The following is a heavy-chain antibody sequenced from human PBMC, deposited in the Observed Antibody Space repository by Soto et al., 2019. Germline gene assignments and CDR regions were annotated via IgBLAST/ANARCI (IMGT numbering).Heavy chain of an antibody. CDR3: ARDRTVSTLVRGVITRGWFYP. V-gene: IGHV1-69*06. D-gene: IGHD3-10*01. CDR2: IIPIFGTA. J-gene: IGHJ5*02. Sequence: ASVKVSCKASGGTFSSYAISWVRQAPGQGLEWMGGIIPIFGTANYAQKLQGRVTITANKSTSTAYMELSSLRSEDTAVYYCARDRTVSTLVRGVITRGWFYPWGQGTPGT. CDR1: GGTFSSYA.